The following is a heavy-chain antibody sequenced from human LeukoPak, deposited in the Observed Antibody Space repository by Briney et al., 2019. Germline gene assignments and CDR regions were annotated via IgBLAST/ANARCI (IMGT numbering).Heavy chain of an antibody. D-gene: IGHD2-2*01. CDR1: GGSISSGDYY. CDR2: IYHSGST. Sequence: SETLSLTCTVSGGSISSGDYYWSWIRQPPGKGLEWIGYIYHSGSTYCIPSLKSRVTISVDRSKNQFSLKLSSVTAADTAVYYCARGSLSSARRGSYYFDYWGQGTLVTVSS. V-gene: IGHV4-30-2*01. J-gene: IGHJ4*02. CDR3: ARGSLSSARRGSYYFDY.